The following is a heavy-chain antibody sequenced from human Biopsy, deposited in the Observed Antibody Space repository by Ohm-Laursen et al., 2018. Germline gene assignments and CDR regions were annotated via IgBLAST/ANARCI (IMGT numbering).Heavy chain of an antibody. CDR1: GYTFSGYY. J-gene: IGHJ4*02. CDR3: ARDKYRSWNYFDN. Sequence: EASVKVSCKASGYTFSGYYMHWVRQAPGQGLEWMGWINPDSGVTNYAQKFQGRVTMTRDTSISTAYMELSRLGSGDTAVYYCARDKYRSWNYFDNWGQGSLVTVSS. D-gene: IGHD6-19*01. CDR2: INPDSGVT. V-gene: IGHV1-2*02.